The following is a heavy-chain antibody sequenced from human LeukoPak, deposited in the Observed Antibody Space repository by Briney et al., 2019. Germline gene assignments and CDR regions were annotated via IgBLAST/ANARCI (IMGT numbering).Heavy chain of an antibody. Sequence: PGGSLRLSCAASGFTFSSYGMHWVRQAPGKGLEWVAVISYDGSNKYYADSVKGRFTISRDNSRNTLFLQVNSLRAADTAVYYCAKVQEMASILPPFHYWGQGTLVTVSS. J-gene: IGHJ4*02. V-gene: IGHV3-30*18. CDR2: ISYDGSNK. CDR3: AKVQEMASILPPFHY. D-gene: IGHD5-24*01. CDR1: GFTFSSYG.